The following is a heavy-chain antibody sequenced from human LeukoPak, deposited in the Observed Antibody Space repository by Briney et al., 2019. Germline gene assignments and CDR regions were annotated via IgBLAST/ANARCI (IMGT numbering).Heavy chain of an antibody. CDR3: ARESSSSTSEDDYNWFDP. J-gene: IGHJ5*02. Sequence: PGGSLRLSXAASGFTFSSYSMNWVRQAPGKGLEWVSSISSSSSYIYYADSVKGRFTISRDNAKNSLYPQMNSLRAEDTAVYYCARESSSSTSEDDYNWFDPWGQGTLVTVSS. D-gene: IGHD2-2*01. CDR1: GFTFSSYS. CDR2: ISSSSSYI. V-gene: IGHV3-21*01.